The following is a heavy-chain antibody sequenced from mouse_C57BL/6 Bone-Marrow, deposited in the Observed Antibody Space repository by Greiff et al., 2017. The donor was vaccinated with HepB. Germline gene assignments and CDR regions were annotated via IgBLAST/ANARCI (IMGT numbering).Heavy chain of an antibody. CDR3: ARGDYDGGLGFAY. J-gene: IGHJ3*01. D-gene: IGHD2-4*01. V-gene: IGHV1-63*01. Sequence: QVQLQQSGAELVRPGTSVKMSCKASGYTFTNYWIGWAKQRPGHGLEWIGDIYPGGGYTNYNEKFKGKATLTADKSSSTAYMQFSSLTSEDSAIYYGARGDYDGGLGFAYWGQGTLVTVSA. CDR2: IYPGGGYT. CDR1: GYTFTNYW.